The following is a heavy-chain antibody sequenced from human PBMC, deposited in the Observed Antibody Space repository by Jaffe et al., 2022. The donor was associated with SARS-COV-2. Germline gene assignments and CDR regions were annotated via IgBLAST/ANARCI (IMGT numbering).Heavy chain of an antibody. CDR2: ISGSGGST. CDR3: AKEEVLWFGDLSYGMDV. Sequence: EVQLLESGGGLVQPGGSLRLSCAASGFTFSSYAMSWVRQAPGKGLEWVSAISGSGGSTYYADSVKGRFTISRDNSKNTLYLQMNSLRAEDTAVYYCAKEEVLWFGDLSYGMDVWGQGTTVTVSS. V-gene: IGHV3-23*01. D-gene: IGHD3-10*01. CDR1: GFTFSSYA. J-gene: IGHJ6*02.